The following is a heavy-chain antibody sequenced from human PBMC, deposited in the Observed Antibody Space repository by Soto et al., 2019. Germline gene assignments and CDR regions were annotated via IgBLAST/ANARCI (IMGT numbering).Heavy chain of an antibody. CDR3: VKDRYSSGWYPVRGN. CDR1: GFIFSTFG. V-gene: IGHV3-30*18. J-gene: IGHJ4*02. D-gene: IGHD6-19*01. Sequence: QVQLVESGGGVVQPGRSLRLSCAASGFIFSTFGMHWVRQAPGKGLEWVAVISYDGSNEYYADSVKGRFTISRDNSKNTLYVQMNSLKVEDTAVYYCVKDRYSSGWYPVRGNWGQGTLVTVSS. CDR2: ISYDGSNE.